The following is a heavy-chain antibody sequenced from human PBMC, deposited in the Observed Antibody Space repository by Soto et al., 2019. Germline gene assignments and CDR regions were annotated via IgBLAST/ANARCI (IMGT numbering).Heavy chain of an antibody. CDR1: GFTFNSYA. J-gene: IGHJ4*02. Sequence: GGSLRLSCAASGFTFNSYAMSWVRQAPGKGLEWVSGISASGVSTYYADSVKGRFTISRDNSENTLYLQMNSLRAEDTALYYCAKDRKTGSGWYWDYWGQGTLVTVSS. CDR2: ISASGVST. D-gene: IGHD6-19*01. CDR3: AKDRKTGSGWYWDY. V-gene: IGHV3-23*01.